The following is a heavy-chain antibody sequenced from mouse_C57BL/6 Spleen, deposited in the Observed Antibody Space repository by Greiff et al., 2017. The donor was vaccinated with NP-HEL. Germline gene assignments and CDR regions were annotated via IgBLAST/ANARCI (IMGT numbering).Heavy chain of an antibody. CDR2: ISSGSSTI. J-gene: IGHJ4*01. V-gene: IGHV5-17*01. CDR1: GFTFSDYG. CDR3: ARPDYYGSAGGY. D-gene: IGHD1-1*01. Sequence: EVMLVESGGGLVKPGGSLKLSCAASGFTFSDYGMHWVRQAPEKGLEWVAYISSGSSTIYYADTVKGRFTISRDNAKNTLFLQMTSLRSEDTAMYYCARPDYYGSAGGYWGQGTSVTVSS.